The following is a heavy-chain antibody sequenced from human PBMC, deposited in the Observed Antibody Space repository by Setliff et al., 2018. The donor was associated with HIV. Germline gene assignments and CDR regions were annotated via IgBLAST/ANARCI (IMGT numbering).Heavy chain of an antibody. CDR1: GYSIGSGSF. D-gene: IGHD3-10*01. CDR3: ARAPPVLLWFGELHHPRYWYFDL. CDR2: IPHNGGT. V-gene: IGHV4-38-2*01. Sequence: SETLSLTCAVSGYSIGSGSFWGWIRQPPGKGLEWIATIPHNGGTYYNPDPSLTGRVTISVDTSKNQFSLKLSSVTAADTAVYYCARAPPVLLWFGELHHPRYWYFDLWGRGTLVTVSS. J-gene: IGHJ2*01.